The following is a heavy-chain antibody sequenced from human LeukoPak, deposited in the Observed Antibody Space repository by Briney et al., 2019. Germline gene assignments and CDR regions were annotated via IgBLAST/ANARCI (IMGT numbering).Heavy chain of an antibody. Sequence: GGSLRLSCAASGFTFSSYSMNWVRQAPGKGLEWVSYISSSSSTIYYADSVKGRFTISRDNAKNSLYLQMNSLRDEDTAVYYCARRRAEGGSNGHYNWFDPWGQGTLVTVSS. CDR2: ISSSSSTI. J-gene: IGHJ5*02. CDR1: GFTFSSYS. CDR3: ARRRAEGGSNGHYNWFDP. D-gene: IGHD6-13*01. V-gene: IGHV3-48*02.